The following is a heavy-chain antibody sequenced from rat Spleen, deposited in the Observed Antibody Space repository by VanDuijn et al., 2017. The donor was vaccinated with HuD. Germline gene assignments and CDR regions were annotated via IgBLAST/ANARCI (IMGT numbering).Heavy chain of an antibody. CDR1: GFSFSDYY. CDR2: ITYDGGST. CDR3: AREEDIGTTRFAF. J-gene: IGHJ3*01. Sequence: EVQLVESGGNLVQPGRSLKLSCAASGFSFSDYYMAWVRQAPTKGLDWVASITYDGGSTYYRDSVKGRFTISRDNAKSTLYLQMNSLQADDTGTYYCAREEDIGTTRFAFWGQGTLVTVSS. D-gene: IGHD1-5*01. V-gene: IGHV5-20*01.